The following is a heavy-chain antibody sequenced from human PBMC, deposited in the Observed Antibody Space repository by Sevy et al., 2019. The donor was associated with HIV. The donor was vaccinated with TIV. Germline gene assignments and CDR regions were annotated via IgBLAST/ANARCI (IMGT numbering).Heavy chain of an antibody. J-gene: IGHJ6*02. V-gene: IGHV5-51*01. CDR1: GYSFTSYW. CDR3: ARHVAGGDYYYGMDV. CDR2: IYPGDSDT. D-gene: IGHD6-19*01. Sequence: GESLKISCKGSGYSFTSYWIGWVRQMTGKGLEWMGIIYPGDSDTRYSPSFQGQVTISADKSISTAYLQWSSLKASDTAMYYCARHVAGGDYYYGMDVWGQGTTVTVSS.